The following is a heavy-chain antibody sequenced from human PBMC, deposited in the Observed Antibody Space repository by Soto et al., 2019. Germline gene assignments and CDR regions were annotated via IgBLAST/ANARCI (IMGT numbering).Heavy chain of an antibody. V-gene: IGHV4-31*03. D-gene: IGHD3-10*01. J-gene: IGHJ5*02. CDR3: ARFSGGSGSYYSDWFDP. Sequence: SETLSLTCTVSGGSISSGGYYWSWIRQHPGKGLEWIGYIYYSGSTYYNPSLKSRVTISVDTSKNQFSLKLSSVTAVDTAVYYCARFSGGSGSYYSDWFDPWGQGTLVTVSS. CDR1: GGSISSGGYY. CDR2: IYYSGST.